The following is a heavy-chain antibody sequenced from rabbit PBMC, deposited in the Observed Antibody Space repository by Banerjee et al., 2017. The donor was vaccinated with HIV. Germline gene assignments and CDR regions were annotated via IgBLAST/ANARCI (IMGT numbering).Heavy chain of an antibody. D-gene: IGHD6-1*01. CDR1: GIDFSSYG. CDR2: IYPDYGTT. Sequence: QEQLKETGGGLVQPGGSLTLSCKASGIDFSSYGISWVRQAPGKGLEWIACIYPDYGTTDYASWVNGRFTISSDNAQNTVFLQMTSLTAADTATYFCARSYTYGYADYGYYFNLWGPGTLVTAS. V-gene: IGHV1S47*01. CDR3: ARSYTYGYADYGYYFNL. J-gene: IGHJ4*01.